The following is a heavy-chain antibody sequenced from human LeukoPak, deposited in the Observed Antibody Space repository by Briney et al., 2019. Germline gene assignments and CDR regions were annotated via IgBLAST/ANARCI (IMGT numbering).Heavy chain of an antibody. Sequence: PSETLSLTCIVSGDSVSSSRYYWGWIRQPPGRGLEWIGSIYYSGTTFYNPSLKSRVTISVDTSKNQFSMKLTSVTAADTAVYYCTRDNPGMTSTDTWGQGTLVTVSS. V-gene: IGHV4-39*02. CDR3: TRDNPGMTSTDT. D-gene: IGHD1-1*01. CDR1: GDSVSSSRYY. J-gene: IGHJ4*02. CDR2: IYYSGTT.